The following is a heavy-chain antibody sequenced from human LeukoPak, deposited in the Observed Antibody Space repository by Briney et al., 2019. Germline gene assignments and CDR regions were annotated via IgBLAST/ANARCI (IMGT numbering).Heavy chain of an antibody. CDR3: ARRLWFGVVGPAFDY. Sequence: SETLSLTCAVYGGSFSGYYWSWIRQPPGKGLEWIGSIYHSGSTYYNPSLKSRVTISVDTSKNQFSLKLSSVTAADTAVYYCARRLWFGVVGPAFDYWGQGTLVTVSS. V-gene: IGHV4-34*01. J-gene: IGHJ4*02. CDR1: GGSFSGYY. D-gene: IGHD3-10*01. CDR2: IYHSGST.